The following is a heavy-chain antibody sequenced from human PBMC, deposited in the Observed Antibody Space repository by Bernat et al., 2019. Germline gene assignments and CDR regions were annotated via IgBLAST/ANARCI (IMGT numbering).Heavy chain of an antibody. D-gene: IGHD3-22*01. CDR1: GFTFSSYG. Sequence: QVQLVESGGGVVQPGRSLRLSCAASGFTFSSYGMHWVRQAPGKGLEWVAVIWYDGSNKYYADSVKGRFTISRDNSKNTLYLQMNSLRAEDTAVYYCAGEKLLTNYYGSSGYPGRYFDYWGQGTLVTVSS. V-gene: IGHV3-33*01. CDR3: AGEKLLTNYYGSSGYPGRYFDY. CDR2: IWYDGSNK. J-gene: IGHJ4*02.